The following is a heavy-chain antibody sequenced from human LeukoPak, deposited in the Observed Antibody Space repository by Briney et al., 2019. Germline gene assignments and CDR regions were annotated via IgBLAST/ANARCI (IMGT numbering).Heavy chain of an antibody. J-gene: IGHJ4*02. CDR3: ARERDNRYCSSISCYAFDN. Sequence: ASVKVSCKASGYTFTSYGISWVRQAPGQGLEWMGWISAYNGNTNYAQKLQGRVTMTTDTSTSTAYMELRSLRSDDTAVYYCARERDNRYCSSISCYAFDNWGQGTLVTVSS. D-gene: IGHD2-2*01. V-gene: IGHV1-18*01. CDR1: GYTFTSYG. CDR2: ISAYNGNT.